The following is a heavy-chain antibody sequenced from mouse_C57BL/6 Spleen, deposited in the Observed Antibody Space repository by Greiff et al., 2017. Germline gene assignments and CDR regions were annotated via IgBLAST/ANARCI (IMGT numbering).Heavy chain of an antibody. J-gene: IGHJ1*03. CDR1: GYTFTDYN. CDR3: ARRWDVGWYFDV. D-gene: IGHD4-1*01. V-gene: IGHV1-18*01. CDR2: INPNNGGT. Sequence: EVQLQQSGPELVKPGASVKIPCKASGYTFTDYNMDWVKQSHGKSLEWIGDINPNNGGTIYNQKFKGKATLTVDKSSSTAYMERRSLTSEDTAVYYCARRWDVGWYFDVWGTGTTVTVAS.